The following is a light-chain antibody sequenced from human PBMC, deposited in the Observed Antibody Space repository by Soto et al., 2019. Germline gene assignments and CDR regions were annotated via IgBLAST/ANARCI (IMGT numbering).Light chain of an antibody. CDR1: QSVSSSC. CDR3: EHYGGSPWT. Sequence: EIVLTQSPVTLSLSPGERATLSCGASQSVSSSCLACYQQKPGLAPRLFIYDASSRATGIPDRFSGSGSGTDFTLTISRLEPEDVAAYSCEHYGGSPWTFGQGTKVEIK. J-gene: IGKJ1*01. V-gene: IGKV3D-20*01. CDR2: DAS.